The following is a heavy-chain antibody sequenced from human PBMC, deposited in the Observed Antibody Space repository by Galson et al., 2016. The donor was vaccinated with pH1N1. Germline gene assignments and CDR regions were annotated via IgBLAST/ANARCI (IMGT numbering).Heavy chain of an antibody. V-gene: IGHV3-21*01. D-gene: IGHD3-3*01. CDR3: AREDRSGYGYFDY. J-gene: IGHJ4*02. Sequence: SLRLSCAASGFTFSSYPMNWVRQAPGKGLGWVASISRDSGSIYYRDTVKGRFTISRDNAKNSLFPQMNTLRAEDTAVYFCAREDRSGYGYFDYWGQGTLVTVSS. CDR1: GFTFSSYP. CDR2: ISRDSGSI.